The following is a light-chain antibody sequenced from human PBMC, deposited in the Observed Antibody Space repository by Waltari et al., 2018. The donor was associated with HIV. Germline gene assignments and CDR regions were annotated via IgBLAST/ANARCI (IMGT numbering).Light chain of an antibody. Sequence: SELTQDPAVSVALGQTVRITCQGDSLRNYYATWYQQKPGQAPVLVIYGKNNRPSGLPDRFSGSSSGNTASLTITATQADDEADYYCNSWDTNPEGVVFGGGTKLTVL. V-gene: IGLV3-19*01. CDR1: SLRNYY. J-gene: IGLJ3*02. CDR2: GKN. CDR3: NSWDTNPEGVV.